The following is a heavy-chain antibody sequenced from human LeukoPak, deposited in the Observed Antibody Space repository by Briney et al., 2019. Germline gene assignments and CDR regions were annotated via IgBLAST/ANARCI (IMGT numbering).Heavy chain of an antibody. Sequence: GGSLRLSCAASGFTFSTYAMSWVRQGPGKGLEWVSSIFPSGGEIHYADSVRGRFTISRDNSKSTLSLQMNSLRAEDTAIYYCATYRQVLLPFESWGQGTLVTVSS. V-gene: IGHV3-23*01. D-gene: IGHD2-8*02. CDR1: GFTFSTYA. CDR3: ATYRQVLLPFES. CDR2: IFPSGGEI. J-gene: IGHJ4*02.